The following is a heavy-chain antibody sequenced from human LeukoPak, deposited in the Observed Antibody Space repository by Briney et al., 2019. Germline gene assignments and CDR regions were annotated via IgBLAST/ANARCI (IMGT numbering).Heavy chain of an antibody. CDR2: IYSGGST. J-gene: IGHJ4*02. CDR1: GFTFSTYS. V-gene: IGHV3-53*01. Sequence: QTGGSLRLSCAASGFTFSTYSMNWVRQAPGKGLEWVSVIYSGGSTYYADSVKGRFTISRDNSKNTLYLQMNSLRAEDTAVYYCARDQNNWGQGTLVTVSS. CDR3: ARDQNN.